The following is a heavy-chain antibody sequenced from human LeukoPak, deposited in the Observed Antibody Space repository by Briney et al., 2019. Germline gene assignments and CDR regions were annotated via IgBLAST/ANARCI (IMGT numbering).Heavy chain of an antibody. CDR2: INPNSGGT. CDR3: ARGDSSGLPTNVAFDI. V-gene: IGHV1-2*02. D-gene: IGHD3-22*01. Sequence: ASVKVSCKASGYTFTGYYMRWVRQAPGQGLEWMGWINPNSGGTNYAQKFQGRVTMTRDTSISTAYMELSRLRSDDTAVYYCARGDSSGLPTNVAFDIWGQGTMVTVSS. CDR1: GYTFTGYY. J-gene: IGHJ3*02.